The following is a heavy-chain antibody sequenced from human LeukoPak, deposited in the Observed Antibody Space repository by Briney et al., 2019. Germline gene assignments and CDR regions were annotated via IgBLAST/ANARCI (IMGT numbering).Heavy chain of an antibody. CDR1: GFTVSSNY. D-gene: IGHD3-10*01. Sequence: GGSLRLSCAASGFTVSSNYMSWVRQAPGKGLEWVSIIYSGGDTYYADSVKGRSTISRDNSKNTLYLQMNSLRVEDTAVYYCARGLTNYFGSGSYNIWGQGTLVTVSS. CDR2: IYSGGDT. CDR3: ARGLTNYFGSGSYNI. J-gene: IGHJ4*02. V-gene: IGHV3-66*01.